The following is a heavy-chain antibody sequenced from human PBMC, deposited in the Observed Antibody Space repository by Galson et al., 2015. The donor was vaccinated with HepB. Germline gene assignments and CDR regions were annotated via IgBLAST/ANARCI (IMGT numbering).Heavy chain of an antibody. Sequence: SLRLSCAASGFTFSDFAWNWVRQAPGKGLEWVALISRDGRNEHYADSVKGRFTISRDNAKNTVHLQMNSLRAEDTAMYYCARGEWEQDAFDIWGQGTMVTVSS. CDR2: ISRDGRNE. CDR3: ARGEWEQDAFDI. CDR1: GFTFSDFA. D-gene: IGHD1-26*01. J-gene: IGHJ3*02. V-gene: IGHV3-30*04.